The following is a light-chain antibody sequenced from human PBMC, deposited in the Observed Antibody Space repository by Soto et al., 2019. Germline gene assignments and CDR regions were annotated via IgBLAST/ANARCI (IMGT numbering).Light chain of an antibody. CDR3: QSYDSSLSGSLV. Sequence: QAVVTQPPSVSGAPGQRITISCTGSSSNFGAGYDVHWYQQLPGTAPKLLIYANSNRPSGVPDRFSGSKSGTSAFLAITGLQAEDEADYYCQSYDSSLSGSLVFGGGTQLTVL. V-gene: IGLV1-40*01. CDR2: ANS. CDR1: SSNFGAGYD. J-gene: IGLJ2*01.